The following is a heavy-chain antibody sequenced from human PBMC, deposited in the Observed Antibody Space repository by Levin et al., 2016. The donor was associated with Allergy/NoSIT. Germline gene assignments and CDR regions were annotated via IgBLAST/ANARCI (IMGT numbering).Heavy chain of an antibody. D-gene: IGHD1-26*01. V-gene: IGHV3-33*01. Sequence: VRQAPGKGLEWVAVIWYDGSNKYYADSVKGRFTISRDNSKNTLYLQMNSLRAEDTAVYYCARDTGVGTSEPTPDYWGQGTLVTVSS. CDR2: IWYDGSNK. CDR3: ARDTGVGTSEPTPDY. J-gene: IGHJ4*02.